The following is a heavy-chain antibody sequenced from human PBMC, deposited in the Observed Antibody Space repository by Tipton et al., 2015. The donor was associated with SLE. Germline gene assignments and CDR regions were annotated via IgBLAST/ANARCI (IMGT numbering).Heavy chain of an antibody. CDR3: ARAEYQLLWRYFDY. Sequence: LRLSCAVYGGSFSGYYWSWIRQPPGKGLEWIGEINHSGSTNYNPSLKSRVTISVDTSKNQFSLKLSSVTAADTTVYYCARAEYQLLWRYFDYWGQGTLVTVSS. CDR2: INHSGST. D-gene: IGHD2-2*01. J-gene: IGHJ4*02. CDR1: GGSFSGYY. V-gene: IGHV4-34*01.